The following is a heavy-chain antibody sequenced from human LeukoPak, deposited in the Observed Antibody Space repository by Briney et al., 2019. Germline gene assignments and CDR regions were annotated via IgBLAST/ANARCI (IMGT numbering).Heavy chain of an antibody. D-gene: IGHD3-9*01. CDR1: VESFDGFY. J-gene: IGHJ5*02. Sequence: SETLSLTCAVYVESFDGFYWNWIRQPPGKGLEWIGEINYSGMSDYNPALKSRVAISADSSKRQFSLDLTSVTAADTAVYYCAIRLATSRLATATTWFDPWGQGTLVSVSS. CDR3: AIRLATSRLATATTWFDP. V-gene: IGHV4-34*01. CDR2: INYSGMS.